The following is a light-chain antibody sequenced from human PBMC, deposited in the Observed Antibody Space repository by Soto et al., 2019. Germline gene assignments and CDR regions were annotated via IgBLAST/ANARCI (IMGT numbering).Light chain of an antibody. J-gene: IGKJ4*01. Sequence: DIVMTQSPDSLAVSLGERATINCKSSQSVLYSSNNKNYLAWYQQKPGQPPKLLIYWASTRESGVPDRFSGSESGTDFTLTISSLQAEDVAVYYCQQYYSTPLPFGGGTKVEIK. CDR3: QQYYSTPLP. CDR1: QSVLYSSNNKNY. CDR2: WAS. V-gene: IGKV4-1*01.